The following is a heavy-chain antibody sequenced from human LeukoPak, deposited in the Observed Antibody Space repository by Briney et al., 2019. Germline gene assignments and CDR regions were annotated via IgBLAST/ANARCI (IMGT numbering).Heavy chain of an antibody. CDR1: GFTFNSYS. V-gene: IGHV3-21*01. J-gene: IGHJ4*02. Sequence: GGSLRLSCAASGFTFNSYSMNWVRQAPGKGLEWVSSISSSSIYIYYADSVKGRFTISRDNAKNSLYLQMNSLSVEDTAVYYCARGFVKDIVVVPAAFDSWGQGTLSPSPQ. CDR3: ARGFVKDIVVVPAAFDS. CDR2: ISSSSIYI. D-gene: IGHD2-2*01.